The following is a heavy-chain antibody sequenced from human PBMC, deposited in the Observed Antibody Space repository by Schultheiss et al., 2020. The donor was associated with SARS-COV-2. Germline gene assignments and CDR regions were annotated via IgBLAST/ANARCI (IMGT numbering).Heavy chain of an antibody. D-gene: IGHD1-26*01. CDR2: ISYDGSNK. Sequence: GESLKISCAASGFTFSNAWMSWVRQAPGKGLEWVAVISYDGSNKYYADSVKGRFTISRDNSKNTLYLQMNSLRAEDTAVYYCAKDGGSYYVDGRFDYWGQGTLVTVSS. CDR1: GFTFSNAW. CDR3: AKDGGSYYVDGRFDY. V-gene: IGHV3-30*18. J-gene: IGHJ4*02.